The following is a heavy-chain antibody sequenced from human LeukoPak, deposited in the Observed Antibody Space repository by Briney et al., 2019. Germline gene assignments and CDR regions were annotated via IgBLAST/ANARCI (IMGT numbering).Heavy chain of an antibody. D-gene: IGHD3-3*01. CDR1: GYTFTGYY. Sequence: ASVKVSCKASGYTFTGYYMHWVRQAPGQGLEWMGWINPNSGGTNYAQKFQGRVTMTRDTSISTAYMELSRLRSDDTAVYYCAKLPYDFWSGYQWGYFDYWGQGTLVTVSS. V-gene: IGHV1-2*02. CDR3: AKLPYDFWSGYQWGYFDY. CDR2: INPNSGGT. J-gene: IGHJ4*02.